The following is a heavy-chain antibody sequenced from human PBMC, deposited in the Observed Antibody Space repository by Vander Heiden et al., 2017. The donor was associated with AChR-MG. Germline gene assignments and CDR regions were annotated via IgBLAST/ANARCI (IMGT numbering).Heavy chain of an antibody. J-gene: IGHJ4*02. V-gene: IGHV3-48*02. D-gene: IGHD2-2*01. CDR2: ISTSSSVI. CDR1: GFTFSIYS. Sequence: EVQLVESGGGLVQPGGSLRLSCAASGFTFSIYSMNWVRQAPGKRLEWISYISTSSSVIHYSDSVKGRFTISRNDATNSLYLQLNSLRDEDTAVYYCVRGGYCGSDSCSLYWGQGTLVTVSS. CDR3: VRGGYCGSDSCSLY.